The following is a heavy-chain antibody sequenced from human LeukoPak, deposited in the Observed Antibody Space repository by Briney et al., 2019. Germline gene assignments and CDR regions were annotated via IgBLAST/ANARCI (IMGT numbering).Heavy chain of an antibody. J-gene: IGHJ3*02. CDR2: INHSGST. CDR1: GGSFSGYY. Sequence: SETLSLTCAVYGGSFSGYYWNWIRQPPGKGLEWIGEINHSGSTNYNPSLKSRVTISVDMSKNQFSLNLSSVTAADTAVYYCARGYPKPAFDIWGQGTMVTVSS. V-gene: IGHV4-34*01. CDR3: ARGYPKPAFDI.